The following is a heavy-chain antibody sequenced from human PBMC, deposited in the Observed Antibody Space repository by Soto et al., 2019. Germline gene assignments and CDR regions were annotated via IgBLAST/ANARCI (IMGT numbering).Heavy chain of an antibody. CDR3: ARVRKRSLYGDYVWWWFDP. V-gene: IGHV1-18*01. CDR1: GYTFTSYG. Sequence: GASVKVSCKASGYTFTSYGISWVRQAPGQGLEWMGWISAYNGNTNYAQKLQGRVTMTTDTSTSTAYMELRSLRSDDTAVYYCARVRKRSLYGDYVWWWFDPWGQGTLVTVSS. D-gene: IGHD4-17*01. CDR2: ISAYNGNT. J-gene: IGHJ5*02.